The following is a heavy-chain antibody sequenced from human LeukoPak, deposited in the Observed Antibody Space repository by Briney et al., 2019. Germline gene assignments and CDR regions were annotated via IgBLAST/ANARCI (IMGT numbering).Heavy chain of an antibody. CDR2: IYYSGST. CDR1: GDSISNLY. D-gene: IGHD6-19*01. V-gene: IGHV4-59*01. Sequence: SETLSLTCTVSGDSISNLYWSWIRQPAGKGPEWIGYIYYSGSTNYNPSLKSRVTISVDTSKNQFSLKLSSVTAADTAVYYCARDRRAVAAFDIWGQGTIVTVSS. J-gene: IGHJ3*02. CDR3: ARDRRAVAAFDI.